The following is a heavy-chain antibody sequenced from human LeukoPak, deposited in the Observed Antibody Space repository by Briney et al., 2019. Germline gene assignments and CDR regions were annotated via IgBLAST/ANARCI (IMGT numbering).Heavy chain of an antibody. D-gene: IGHD3-22*01. CDR2: IYYSGST. V-gene: IGHV4-31*03. J-gene: IGHJ4*02. CDR1: GGSISSGGYY. Sequence: SQTLSLTCTVSGGSISSGGYYWSWIRQHPGKGLEWIGYIYYSGSTYYNPSLKSRVTISVDTSKNQFSLKLSSVTAADTAVYHCAREGVNYYDSSGYYAVYWGQGTLVTVSS. CDR3: AREGVNYYDSSGYYAVY.